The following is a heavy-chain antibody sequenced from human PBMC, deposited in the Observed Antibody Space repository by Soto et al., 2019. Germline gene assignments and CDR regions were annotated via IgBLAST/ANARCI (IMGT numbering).Heavy chain of an antibody. J-gene: IGHJ6*02. Sequence: SGPTLVNPTQTLTLTCTFSGFSLSTSGMCVSWIRQPPGKALEWLALIDWDDDKYYSTSLKTRLTISKDTSKNQVVLTMTNMDPVDTAAYYCARIMTTSGYYGMDVWGQGTTVTVSS. CDR3: ARIMTTSGYYGMDV. CDR1: GFSLSTSGMC. CDR2: IDWDDDK. V-gene: IGHV2-70*01. D-gene: IGHD4-4*01.